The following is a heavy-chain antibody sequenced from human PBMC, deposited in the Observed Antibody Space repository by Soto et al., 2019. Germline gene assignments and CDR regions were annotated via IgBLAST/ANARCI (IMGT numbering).Heavy chain of an antibody. J-gene: IGHJ4*02. CDR2: IYNSATT. CDR1: GDSISTYY. CDR3: ARGRFDFIWGTPAPYLDY. Sequence: QVQLQESGPGLVKPSETLSITCTVSGDSISTYYWTWIRQPPGKGLEWIGYIYNSATTKYNPSLKSRATISVDTSKNQFSLKLSSVTTADTAVYYCARGRFDFIWGTPAPYLDYWGQGALVTVSS. V-gene: IGHV4-59*01. D-gene: IGHD3-16*01.